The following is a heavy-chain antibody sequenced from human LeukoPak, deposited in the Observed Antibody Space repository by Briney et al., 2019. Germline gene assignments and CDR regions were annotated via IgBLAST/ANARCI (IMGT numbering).Heavy chain of an antibody. CDR2: ISSSSSYI. CDR3: ASDKRWLPSGYYCDY. CDR1: GFTFSSYS. D-gene: IGHD5-24*01. J-gene: IGHJ4*02. V-gene: IGHV3-21*01. Sequence: PGGSLRLSCAASGFTFSSYSMNWVRQAPGKGLEWVSSISSSSSYIYYADSVKGRFTISRDNAKNSLYLQMNSLRAEDTAVYYCASDKRWLPSGYYCDYWGQGTLVTVSS.